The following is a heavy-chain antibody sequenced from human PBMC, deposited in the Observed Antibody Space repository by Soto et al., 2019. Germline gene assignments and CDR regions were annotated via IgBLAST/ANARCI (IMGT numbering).Heavy chain of an antibody. CDR3: AREMTTVTTFGYYYYYYMDA. CDR2: MNPNSGNT. J-gene: IGHJ6*03. Sequence: ASVKVSCKASGYTFTSYDINWVRQATGQGLEWMGWMNPNSGNTGYAQKFQGRVTMTRNTSISTAYMELSSLRSEDTAVYYCAREMTTVTTFGYYYYYYMDAWGKGTTVTVSS. V-gene: IGHV1-8*01. CDR1: GYTFTSYD. D-gene: IGHD4-17*01.